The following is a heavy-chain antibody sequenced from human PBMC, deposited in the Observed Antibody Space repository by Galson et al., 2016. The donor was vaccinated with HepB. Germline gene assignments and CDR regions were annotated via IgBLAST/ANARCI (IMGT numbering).Heavy chain of an antibody. CDR3: ATGYGSSSNWFDP. CDR2: ISTDGSST. V-gene: IGHV3-74*03. D-gene: IGHD6-13*01. Sequence: SLRLSCAASGFTFSNYWMHWVRQVPGKGLVWVSRISTDGSSTMYADSVKGRFAISRDNAKNTLYLQMNSLSAEDTAVYYCATGYGSSSNWFDPWGQGTLVTVSS. J-gene: IGHJ5*02. CDR1: GFTFSNYW.